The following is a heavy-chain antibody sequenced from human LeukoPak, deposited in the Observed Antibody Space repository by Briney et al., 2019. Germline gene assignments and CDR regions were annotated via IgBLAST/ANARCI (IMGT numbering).Heavy chain of an antibody. V-gene: IGHV4-39*01. D-gene: IGHD6-13*01. CDR3: ATWVVAAAAFDI. CDR1: GGSISSSSYY. J-gene: IGHJ3*02. Sequence: SETLSLTRSVSGGSISSSSYYWGWIRQTPGKGLEWIASIFFTGSSYYNLSLKSRVTISVDTSRNQFSLKVTSVTAADTAVYYCATWVVAAAAFDIWGRGTLVTVSS. CDR2: IFFTGSS.